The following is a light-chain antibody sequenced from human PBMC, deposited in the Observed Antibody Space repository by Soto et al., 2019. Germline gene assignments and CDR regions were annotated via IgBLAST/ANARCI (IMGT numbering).Light chain of an antibody. J-gene: IGKJ4*01. Sequence: EIVMTQSPATLSVSPGERASLSCRASQSVSSNLAWYQQKPGQTPRLLIYATSTRATGIPARFSGSGSGTEFTLTIRSLQSEDFAVYYCQHYNNWPLTFGGGTKVEI. V-gene: IGKV3-15*01. CDR3: QHYNNWPLT. CDR1: QSVSSN. CDR2: ATS.